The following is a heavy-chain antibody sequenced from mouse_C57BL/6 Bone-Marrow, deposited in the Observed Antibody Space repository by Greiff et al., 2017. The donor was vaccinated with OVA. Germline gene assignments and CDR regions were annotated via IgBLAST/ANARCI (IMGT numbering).Heavy chain of an antibody. J-gene: IGHJ3*01. Sequence: VQLQQSGAELVRPGASVKLSCTASGFNIKDDYMHWVKQRPEQGLEWIGWIDPENGDTEYASKFQGKATIPADTSSNTAYLQLSSLTSEDTAVYYCTTYYDYDFKFAYWGQGTLVTVSA. CDR2: IDPENGDT. CDR1: GFNIKDDY. CDR3: TTYYDYDFKFAY. V-gene: IGHV14-4*01. D-gene: IGHD2-4*01.